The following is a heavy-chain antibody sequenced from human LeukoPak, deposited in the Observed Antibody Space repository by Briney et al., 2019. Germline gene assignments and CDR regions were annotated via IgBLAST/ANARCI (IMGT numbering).Heavy chain of an antibody. CDR1: GFTFSDYY. Sequence: PGGSLRVSCAASGFTFSDYYMSWIRQAPGKGLEWVSYISSSGSTIYYADSVKGRFTISRDNAKNSLYLQMNSLRAEDTAVYYCARDHGEDYHGSGSPYGMDVWGQGTTVTVSS. CDR3: ARDHGEDYHGSGSPYGMDV. J-gene: IGHJ6*02. V-gene: IGHV3-11*01. CDR2: ISSSGSTI. D-gene: IGHD3-10*01.